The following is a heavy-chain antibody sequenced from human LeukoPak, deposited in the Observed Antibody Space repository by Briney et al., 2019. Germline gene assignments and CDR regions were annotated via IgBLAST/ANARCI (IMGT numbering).Heavy chain of an antibody. J-gene: IGHJ4*02. CDR2: ISTSGGDT. V-gene: IGHV3-23*01. Sequence: GGSLRLSCAASGFTFTDSAMTWVRQAPGKGLEWVSAISTSGGDTIYTDSVKDRFTISRDNSKNTLYLQMNSLRAEDTAIYYCAKGGNYAPLDSWGQGTPVTVSS. D-gene: IGHD4-11*01. CDR3: AKGGNYAPLDS. CDR1: GFTFTDSA.